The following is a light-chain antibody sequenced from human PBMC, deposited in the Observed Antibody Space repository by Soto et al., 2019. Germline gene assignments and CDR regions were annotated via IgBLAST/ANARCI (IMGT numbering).Light chain of an antibody. CDR3: QQTYSTPRT. J-gene: IGKJ1*01. V-gene: IGKV1-39*01. Sequence: DIEMTQSPSSLSASVRDRVTITCRASQYISSYLNWYQQKPGKAPKVLIYATSSLHSGVPSRFSGSGSGTDFTLTISSLQPEDFAIYYCQQTYSTPRTFGHGTKVEVK. CDR1: QYISSY. CDR2: ATS.